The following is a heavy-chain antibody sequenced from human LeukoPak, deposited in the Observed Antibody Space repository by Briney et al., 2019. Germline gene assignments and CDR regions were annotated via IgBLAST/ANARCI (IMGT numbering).Heavy chain of an antibody. CDR1: GFTFSSYA. D-gene: IGHD3-10*01. V-gene: IGHV3-23*01. Sequence: GGSLRLSCAASGFTFSSYAMSWVRQAPGKGLEWVSSIGGSGGSTYYADSVKGRFTISRDNSKNTLYLQMNSLRAEDTAVYYCARDRRGYFDYWGQGTLVTVSS. J-gene: IGHJ4*02. CDR3: ARDRRGYFDY. CDR2: IGGSGGST.